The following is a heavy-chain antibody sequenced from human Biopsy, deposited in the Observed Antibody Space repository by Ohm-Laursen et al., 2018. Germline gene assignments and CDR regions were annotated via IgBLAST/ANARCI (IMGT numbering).Heavy chain of an antibody. V-gene: IGHV1-18*01. CDR1: GYNFISYS. CDR3: ARGEVTFGELIVSLDS. J-gene: IGHJ4*02. D-gene: IGHD3-16*02. Sequence: ASSVTVSCKTSGYNFISYSINWVRQAPGQGLEWMGWIRPLNGDTKYGQKFQDRVTMTTDTSTSTVYMELTSLRSDDTAVYYCARGEVTFGELIVSLDSWGQGTLVTVSS. CDR2: IRPLNGDT.